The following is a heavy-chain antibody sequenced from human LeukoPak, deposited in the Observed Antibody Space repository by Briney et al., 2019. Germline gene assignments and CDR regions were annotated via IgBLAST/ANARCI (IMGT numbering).Heavy chain of an antibody. CDR2: ISGYNGKT. Sequence: ASVKVSCKASGYTFTSYYMHWMRQAPGQGLEWMGCISGYNGKTKYAQKFQGRVTMTTDTPTSTAYMELRSLRSDDTAVYYCARGVEGVFEGLSYIDVWGKGTTVTVSS. V-gene: IGHV1-18*04. CDR3: ARGVEGVFEGLSYIDV. J-gene: IGHJ6*03. CDR1: GYTFTSYY. D-gene: IGHD3-16*01.